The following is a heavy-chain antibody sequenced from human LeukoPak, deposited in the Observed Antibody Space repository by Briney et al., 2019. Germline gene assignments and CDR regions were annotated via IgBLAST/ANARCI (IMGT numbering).Heavy chain of an antibody. CDR2: ISAYNGNT. V-gene: IGHV1-18*01. CDR1: GYTFTSYG. J-gene: IGHJ6*02. D-gene: IGHD3-9*01. CDR3: ARVVVNGYYPYYYGMDV. Sequence: ASVKVSCKASGYTFTSYGISWVRQAPGQGLEWMGRISAYNGNTNYAQQLQGKVTMTTDTSTSTAYMELRSLRSDDTAVYYCARVVVNGYYPYYYGMDVWGQGTTVTVSS.